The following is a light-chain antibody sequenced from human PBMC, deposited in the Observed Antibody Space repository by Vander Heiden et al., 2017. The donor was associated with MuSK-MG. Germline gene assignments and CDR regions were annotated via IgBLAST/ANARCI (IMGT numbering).Light chain of an antibody. CDR2: LGS. Sequence: DIVMTQSPLSLPVTPGEPASISCRSSQSLLHSNGYNYLDWYLQKPGQSPQLLIFLGSNRASGVTDRFSGSGSGTDFTLKISRVEPEDVGVYYCMQALQTPRTFGQGTKLEIK. CDR1: QSLLHSNGYNY. CDR3: MQALQTPRT. J-gene: IGKJ2*01. V-gene: IGKV2-28*01.